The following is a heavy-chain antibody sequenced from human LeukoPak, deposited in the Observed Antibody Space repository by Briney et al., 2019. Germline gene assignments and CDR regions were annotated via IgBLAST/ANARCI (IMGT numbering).Heavy chain of an antibody. V-gene: IGHV3-23*01. J-gene: IGHJ1*01. D-gene: IGHD2-15*01. CDR3: AKDLSWWAAADH. Sequence: PGGSLRLSCAASGFTLGGNAMSWVRQAPGGGLEWVSGVGGDDRTHYADSVRGRFTISRDNSMNTVSLDMNRLGVEDTAVYYCAKDLSWWAAADHWGQGALVTVAS. CDR1: GFTLGGNA. CDR2: VGGDDRT.